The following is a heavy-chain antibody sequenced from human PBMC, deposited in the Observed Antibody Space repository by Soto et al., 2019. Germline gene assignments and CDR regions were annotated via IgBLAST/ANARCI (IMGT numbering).Heavy chain of an antibody. Sequence: QVQLVQSGAEVKKPGSSVKVSCEASGGSFISYTFTWVRQAPGQGLEWMGRIIPIQGRANYALKLQDRVTITADRSTKTVYMELRSLRPEDTAVYYCAKSLLFGDHAYLDVWGKGTTVTVFS. J-gene: IGHJ6*03. D-gene: IGHD3-16*01. V-gene: IGHV1-69*02. CDR1: GGSFISYT. CDR2: IIPIQGRA. CDR3: AKSLLFGDHAYLDV.